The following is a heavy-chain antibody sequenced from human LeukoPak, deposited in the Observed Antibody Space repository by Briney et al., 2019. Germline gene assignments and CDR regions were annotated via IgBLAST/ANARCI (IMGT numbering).Heavy chain of an antibody. CDR3: ARFIRTREFDY. CDR2: IYYTGNT. V-gene: IGHV4-59*08. D-gene: IGHD3-10*01. J-gene: IGHJ4*02. CDR1: GGSMSSYY. Sequence: SETLSLTCTVSGGSMSSYYWNWIRQPPGKGLEWIGYIYYTGNTYYNPSLKSRVIISEDTSKNQFSLKLTSLTAADTAVYYCARFIRTREFDYWGQGTLVTVSS.